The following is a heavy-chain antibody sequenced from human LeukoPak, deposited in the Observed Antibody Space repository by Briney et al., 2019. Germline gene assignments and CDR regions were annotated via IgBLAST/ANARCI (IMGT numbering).Heavy chain of an antibody. CDR1: GYTFSGYY. Sequence: ASVKVSCKASGYTFSGYYIHWVRQAPGQGLEWMGVIKPDSGDTNYAQKFQGRVTTTRDTSITTAYMELNRLTSDDTAVYYCVRDRPHNWFDPWGQGTLVTVSS. CDR2: IKPDSGDT. V-gene: IGHV1-2*02. CDR3: VRDRPHNWFDP. J-gene: IGHJ5*02.